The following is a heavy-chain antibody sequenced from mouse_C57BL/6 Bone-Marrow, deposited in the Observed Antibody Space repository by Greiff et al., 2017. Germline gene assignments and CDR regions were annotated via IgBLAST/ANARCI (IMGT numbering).Heavy chain of an antibody. CDR1: GFTFSDYG. V-gene: IGHV5-17*01. Sequence: EVKLVESGGGLVKPGGSLKLSCAASGFTFSDYGMHWVRPAPEKGLEWVAYISSGSSTIYYADTVKGRFTISRDNAKNTLFRQMTSLRSEDTAMYYCARNWDDVFDYWGQGTTLTVSS. D-gene: IGHD4-1*01. CDR3: ARNWDDVFDY. CDR2: ISSGSSTI. J-gene: IGHJ2*01.